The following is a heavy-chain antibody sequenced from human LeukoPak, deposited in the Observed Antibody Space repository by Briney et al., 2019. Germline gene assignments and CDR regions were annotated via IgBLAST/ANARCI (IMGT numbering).Heavy chain of an antibody. D-gene: IGHD6-13*01. J-gene: IGHJ6*03. V-gene: IGHV3-7*01. CDR3: ARDLFSSSWYPGIGWDYYYYYMDV. Sequence: GGSLRLCCAASGFTLSSYWMSWVRQAPGKGLEWVANIKQDGSEKYYVDSVKGRFTISRDNAKNSLYLQMNSLRAEDTAVYYCARDLFSSSWYPGIGWDYYYYYMDVWGKGTTVTVSS. CDR2: IKQDGSEK. CDR1: GFTLSSYW.